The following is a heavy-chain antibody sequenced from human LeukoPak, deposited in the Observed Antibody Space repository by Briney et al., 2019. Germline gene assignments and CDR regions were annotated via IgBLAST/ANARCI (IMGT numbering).Heavy chain of an antibody. V-gene: IGHV4-59*01. D-gene: IGHD6-19*01. J-gene: IGHJ4*02. CDR2: IYYSGST. CDR3: ARDRGFAIAVAGRFDY. CDR1: GGSISSYY. Sequence: SETLSLTCTVSGGSISSYYWSWIRQPPGKGLEWIGYIYYSGSTNYNPSLKSRVTISVDTSKNQFSLKLSSVTAADTAVYYCARDRGFAIAVAGRFDYWGQGTLVTVSS.